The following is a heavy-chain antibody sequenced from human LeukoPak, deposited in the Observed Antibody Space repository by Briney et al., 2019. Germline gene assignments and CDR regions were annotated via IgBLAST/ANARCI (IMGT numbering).Heavy chain of an antibody. CDR1: GFTFNSQN. CDR2: IRTDGNEK. J-gene: IGHJ4*02. V-gene: IGHV3-30*02. Sequence: GGSLRLSCATSGFTFNSQNMNWVRHSPGLGLDWVAFIRTDGNEKYYADSVKGRFTISRDNAKNTLYLQMNSLRAEDTAVYYCARGADSGYSSDNWGQGTLVSVSS. CDR3: ARGADSGYSSDN. D-gene: IGHD3-9*01.